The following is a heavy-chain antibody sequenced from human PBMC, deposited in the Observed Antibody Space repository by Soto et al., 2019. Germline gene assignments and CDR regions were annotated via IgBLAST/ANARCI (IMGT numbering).Heavy chain of an antibody. CDR2: ISSSGSTI. D-gene: IGHD6-19*01. CDR1: GFTFSSYE. CDR3: ARDRGYSSGWYRGNYYYGMDV. V-gene: IGHV3-48*03. Sequence: EVQLVESGGGLVQPGGSLRLSCAASGFTFSSYEMNWVRQAPGKGLEWVSYISSSGSTIYYADSVKGRFTISRDNAKNSLYLQMNSLRAEDTAVYHCARDRGYSSGWYRGNYYYGMDVWGQGTTVTVSS. J-gene: IGHJ6*02.